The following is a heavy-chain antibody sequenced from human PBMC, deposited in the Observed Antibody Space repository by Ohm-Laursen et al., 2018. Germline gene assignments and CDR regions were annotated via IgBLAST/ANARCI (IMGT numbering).Heavy chain of an antibody. V-gene: IGHV1-46*01. CDR2: INPSGGST. J-gene: IGHJ4*02. CDR1: GYTFTSYY. CDR3: ARDGSGWYSMARGFGDY. D-gene: IGHD6-19*01. Sequence: GSSVKVSCKASGYTFTSYYMHWVRQAPGQGLEWMGIINPSGGSTSYAQKFQGRVTMTRDTSTSTVYMELSSLRSEDTAVYYCARDGSGWYSMARGFGDYWGQGTLVTVSA.